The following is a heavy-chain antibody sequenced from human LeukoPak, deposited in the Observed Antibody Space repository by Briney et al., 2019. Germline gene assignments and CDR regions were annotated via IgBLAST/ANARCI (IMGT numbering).Heavy chain of an antibody. CDR3: TTSYSYGHR. V-gene: IGHV3-73*01. J-gene: IGHJ5*02. D-gene: IGHD5-18*01. CDR2: IRSKANSYAT. CDR1: GFTFSGSA. Sequence: GGSQRLSCAASGFTFSGSAMHWVRQASGKGLEWVGRIRSKANSYATAYAASVKGRFTISRDDSKNTAYLQMNSLKTEDTAVYYCTTSYSYGHRWGQGTLVTVSS.